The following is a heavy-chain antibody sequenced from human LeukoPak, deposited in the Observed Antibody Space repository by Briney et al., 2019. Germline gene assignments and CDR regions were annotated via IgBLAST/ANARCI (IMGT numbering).Heavy chain of an antibody. CDR2: IYYSGST. J-gene: IGHJ4*02. V-gene: IGHV4-39*07. D-gene: IGHD6-13*01. CDR3: AREGIAAAGTPVEIDY. CDR1: GGSISSSSYY. Sequence: IPSETLSLTCTVSGGSISSSSYYWGWIRQPPGKGLEWIGSIYYSGSTYYNPSLKSRVTISVDTSKNQFSLKLSSVTAADTAVYYCAREGIAAAGTPVEIDYWGQGTLVTVSS.